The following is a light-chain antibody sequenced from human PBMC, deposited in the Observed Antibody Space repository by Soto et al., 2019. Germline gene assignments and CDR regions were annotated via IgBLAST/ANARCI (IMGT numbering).Light chain of an antibody. V-gene: IGLV2-14*01. CDR1: SCDIGSYNR. J-gene: IGLJ1*01. Sequence: QSVLTQPASVSGSPGQSITISCTGTSCDIGSYNRVSWYQQHPGKAPKLIIYAVTDRPSGVSNRFSGSKSGNTASLTISGLQAEDEAEYYCSSYTNINTRACVFGTGTKVTVL. CDR3: SSYTNINTRACV. CDR2: AVT.